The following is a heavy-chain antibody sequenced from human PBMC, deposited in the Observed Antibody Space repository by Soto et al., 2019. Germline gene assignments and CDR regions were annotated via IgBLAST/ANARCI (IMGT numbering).Heavy chain of an antibody. J-gene: IGHJ2*01. CDR3: ARAYDFWRGHLYL. Sequence: GASLKVSCKASGYTFTGHYMHWVRHAPGQGLEWMGWINPNSGGTNYAQTFQGCVTMTRDTSISTAYMELSRLRSDDTDVYYCARAYDFWRGHLYLWGRGTLVTVSS. V-gene: IGHV1-2*04. D-gene: IGHD3-3*01. CDR1: GYTFTGHY. CDR2: INPNSGGT.